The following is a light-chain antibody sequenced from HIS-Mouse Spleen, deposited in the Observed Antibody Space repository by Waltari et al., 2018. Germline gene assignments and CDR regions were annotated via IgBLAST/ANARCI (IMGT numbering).Light chain of an antibody. Sequence: QLVLTQSPSASASLGASVKLTCTLSSGHSSYAIAWHQQQPEKGPRYLMKLNSDGSHSKGDGIPDRFSGSSSGAERYLTISSLQSEDEADYYCQTWGLAVFGGGTKLTVL. CDR3: QTWGLAV. V-gene: IGLV4-69*01. CDR2: LNSDGSH. CDR1: SGHSSYA. J-gene: IGLJ3*02.